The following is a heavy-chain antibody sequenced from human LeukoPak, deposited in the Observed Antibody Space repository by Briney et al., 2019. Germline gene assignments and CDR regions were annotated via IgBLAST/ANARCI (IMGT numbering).Heavy chain of an antibody. J-gene: IGHJ4*02. Sequence: SETLSLTCAVYGGSFSGYYWSWIRQPPGKGLEWIGEINHSGSTNYNPSLKSRVTISVDTSKNQSSLKLSSVTAADTAFYYCAREDCSSGTCFHFDYWGQGTLVTVSS. D-gene: IGHD2-15*01. CDR2: INHSGST. CDR3: AREDCSSGTCFHFDY. V-gene: IGHV4-34*01. CDR1: GGSFSGYY.